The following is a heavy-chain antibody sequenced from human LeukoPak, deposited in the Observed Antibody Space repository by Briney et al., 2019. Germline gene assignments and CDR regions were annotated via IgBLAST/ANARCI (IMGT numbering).Heavy chain of an antibody. CDR2: INRSGST. CDR3: TRGPRWYPTD. D-gene: IGHD6-13*01. CDR1: GGSLSGYY. J-gene: IGHJ4*02. Sequence: SETLSLTCTVYGGSLSGYYWSWIRKPPGKGLEWIGEINRSGSTDYNPSLKSRVTISVDTSKNQVSLKLTSVTAADTAVYYCTRGPRWYPTDWGQGTLVTVSS. V-gene: IGHV4-34*01.